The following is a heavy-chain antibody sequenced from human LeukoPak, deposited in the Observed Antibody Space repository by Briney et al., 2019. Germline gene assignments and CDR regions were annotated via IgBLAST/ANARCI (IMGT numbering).Heavy chain of an antibody. Sequence: GGSLRLSCAASGFSLSGNWMHWVRQAPGKGLVWVSRIKSDGSSTSYADSVKGRFTISRDNAQNTLFLQMDSLRAEDTAVYYCARDDTPDGTTQEDAFDIWGQGTMVTVSS. CDR3: ARDDTPDGTTQEDAFDI. J-gene: IGHJ3*02. D-gene: IGHD1-1*01. CDR1: GFSLSGNW. CDR2: IKSDGSST. V-gene: IGHV3-74*01.